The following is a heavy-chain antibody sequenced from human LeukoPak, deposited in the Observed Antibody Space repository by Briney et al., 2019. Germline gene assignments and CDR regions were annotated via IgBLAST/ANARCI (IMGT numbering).Heavy chain of an antibody. D-gene: IGHD1-26*01. J-gene: IGHJ3*02. Sequence: GGSLRLSCAASGFTFSSYAMSWVRQAPGKGLEWVSGISWNGGSTGYADSVKGRFTISRDNAKNSLYLQMNSLRAEDMALYYCARTRKSGSYRNDASDIWGQGTMVTVSS. V-gene: IGHV3-20*04. CDR1: GFTFSSYA. CDR3: ARTRKSGSYRNDASDI. CDR2: ISWNGGST.